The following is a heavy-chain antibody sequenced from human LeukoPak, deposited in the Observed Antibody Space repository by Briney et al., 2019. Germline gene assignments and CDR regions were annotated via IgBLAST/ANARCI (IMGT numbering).Heavy chain of an antibody. Sequence: GASVKVSCKASGYTFTGYYMHWVRQAPGQGLEWMGWINPNSGGTNYAQKFQGRVTMTRDTSISTAYMELSRLRSDDTAVYYCARGSGSYGGYYFDYWGQGTLVTVSS. J-gene: IGHJ4*02. V-gene: IGHV1-2*02. D-gene: IGHD1-26*01. CDR1: GYTFTGYY. CDR3: ARGSGSYGGYYFDY. CDR2: INPNSGGT.